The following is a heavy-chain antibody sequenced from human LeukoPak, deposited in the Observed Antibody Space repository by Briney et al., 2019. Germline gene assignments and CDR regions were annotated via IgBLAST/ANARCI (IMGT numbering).Heavy chain of an antibody. Sequence: ASVKVSCKASGYTFTSYYMHWVRQAPGQGLEWMGIINPSGGSTSYAQKFQGRVTMTRDTSTSTVYMKLSSLRSEDTAVYYCARGGRDGYNFGSGFDYWGQGTLVTVSS. CDR3: ARGGRDGYNFGSGFDY. D-gene: IGHD5-24*01. CDR1: GYTFTSYY. CDR2: INPSGGST. V-gene: IGHV1-46*01. J-gene: IGHJ4*02.